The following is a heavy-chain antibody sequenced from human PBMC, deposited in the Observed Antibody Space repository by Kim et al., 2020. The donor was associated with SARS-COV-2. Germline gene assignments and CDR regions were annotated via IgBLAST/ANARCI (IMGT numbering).Heavy chain of an antibody. D-gene: IGHD1-1*01. Sequence: YAASVNARITSSRDDSKNTLYLQMNSMRDEDTAVYYCAKVHNWNSRGLDYWGQGTRVTVSS. V-gene: IGHV3-23*01. CDR3: AKVHNWNSRGLDY. J-gene: IGHJ4*02.